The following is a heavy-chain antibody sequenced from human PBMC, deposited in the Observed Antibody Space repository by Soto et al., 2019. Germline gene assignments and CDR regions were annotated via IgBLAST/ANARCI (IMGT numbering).Heavy chain of an antibody. CDR1: GGTFSSCA. CDR2: IIPIFGTA. J-gene: IGHJ3*02. D-gene: IGHD5-18*01. Sequence: ASVKVSCKASGGTFSSCAISWVRQAPGQGLEWMGGIIPIFGTANYAQKFQGRVTITADESTSTAYMELSSRRSEDTAVYYCATAVDTAMDDAFDIWGQGTMVTVSS. V-gene: IGHV1-69*13. CDR3: ATAVDTAMDDAFDI.